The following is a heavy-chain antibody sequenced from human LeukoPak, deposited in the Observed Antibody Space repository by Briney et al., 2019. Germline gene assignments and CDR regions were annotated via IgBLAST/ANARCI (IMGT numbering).Heavy chain of an antibody. CDR2: IYPGDSDT. CDR1: GYSFTSYW. CDR3: ARLSGRVPEY. D-gene: IGHD3-10*01. Sequence: GKSLLFSCLCSGYSFTSYWIGWVRQMPGKALEWMGIIYPGDSDTRYSPSFQGQVTMSADKSISTAYLQWSSLKASDTAKYYRARLSGRVPEYWGQGTLVTVSS. V-gene: IGHV5-51*01. J-gene: IGHJ4*02.